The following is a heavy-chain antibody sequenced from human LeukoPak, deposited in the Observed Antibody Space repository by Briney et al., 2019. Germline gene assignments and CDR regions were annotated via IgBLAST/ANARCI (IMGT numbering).Heavy chain of an antibody. CDR1: VGTFSSYA. V-gene: IGHV1-69*05. J-gene: IGHJ5*02. CDR3: AREGGLGSGWLPFDP. CDR2: IIPIFGTA. D-gene: IGHD6-19*01. Sequence: ASVTVSCKASVGTFSSYATSWVRQAPGQGLEWMGGIIPIFGTANYAQKFQGRVTITTDESTSTAYMELSSLRSEDTAVYYCAREGGLGSGWLPFDPWGQGTLVTVSS.